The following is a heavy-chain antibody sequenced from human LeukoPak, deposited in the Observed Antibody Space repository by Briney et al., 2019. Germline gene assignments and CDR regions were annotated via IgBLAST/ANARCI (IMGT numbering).Heavy chain of an antibody. J-gene: IGHJ4*02. D-gene: IGHD6-13*01. CDR3: AIHSSSWDYYFNY. CDR1: GGTFSSYA. Sequence: SVKVSCKASGGTFSSYAISWVRQAPGQGLEWMGRIIPIFGTANYAQKFQGRVTITTDESTSTAYMELSSLRSEDTAVYYCAIHSSSWDYYFNYWGQGTLVTVSS. CDR2: IIPIFGTA. V-gene: IGHV1-69*05.